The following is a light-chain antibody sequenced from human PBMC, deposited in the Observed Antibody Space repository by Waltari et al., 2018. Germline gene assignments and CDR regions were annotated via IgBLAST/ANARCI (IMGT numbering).Light chain of an antibody. V-gene: IGKV1-39*01. CDR1: QSITAY. CDR2: GAS. CDR3: QQGDSVPRT. Sequence: DIQMTQSPSSLSASVGDRVTITCRASQSITAYLNWYQQRPGKAPKILIYGASTLQSGVPSRFSGSGSGTEFTLTTSGLEPEDFATYYCQQGDSVPRTFGQGTKVDVK. J-gene: IGKJ1*01.